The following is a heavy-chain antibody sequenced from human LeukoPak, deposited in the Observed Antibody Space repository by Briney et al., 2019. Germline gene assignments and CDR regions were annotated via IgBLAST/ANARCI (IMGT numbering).Heavy chain of an antibody. CDR2: INRSGST. Sequence: PSETLSLTCAVYGGSFSGYYWSWIRQPPGKGLEWIGEINRSGSTNYNPSLKSRVTISVDTSKNQFSLKLSSVTAADTAVYYCARDEAAAIVGHPIDAFDIWGQGTMVTVSS. CDR1: GGSFSGYY. V-gene: IGHV4-34*01. J-gene: IGHJ3*02. D-gene: IGHD2-2*01. CDR3: ARDEAAAIVGHPIDAFDI.